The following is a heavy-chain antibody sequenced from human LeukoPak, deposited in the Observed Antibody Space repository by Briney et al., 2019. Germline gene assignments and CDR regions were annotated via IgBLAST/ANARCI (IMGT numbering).Heavy chain of an antibody. V-gene: IGHV3-21*01. CDR2: ISSTGSSI. D-gene: IGHD2-15*01. CDR3: ARCRVGSCYSSGYFDS. J-gene: IGHJ4*02. CDR1: GFTFRSYS. Sequence: GGSLRLSCADSGFTFRSYSMNWVRQAPGKGLEWVSSISSTGSSIYYADSVKGRFTISRDNAKNSLFLQMDSLRAEDTAVFYCARCRVGSCYSSGYFDSWGQGTLVTVSS.